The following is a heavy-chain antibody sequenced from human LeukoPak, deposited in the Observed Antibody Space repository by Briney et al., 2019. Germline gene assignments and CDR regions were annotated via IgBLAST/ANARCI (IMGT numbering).Heavy chain of an antibody. CDR3: ARGYYYDSSGSSTLDY. V-gene: IGHV1-69*05. D-gene: IGHD3-22*01. CDR2: IIPIFGTA. Sequence: GSSVKVSCKSTGGTFSSYAISWVRQAPGQGLEWMGGIIPIFGTANYAQKFQGRVTITTDESTRPAYMELSSLRSEDTAVYYCARGYYYDSSGSSTLDYWGQGTLVTVSS. J-gene: IGHJ4*02. CDR1: GGTFSSYA.